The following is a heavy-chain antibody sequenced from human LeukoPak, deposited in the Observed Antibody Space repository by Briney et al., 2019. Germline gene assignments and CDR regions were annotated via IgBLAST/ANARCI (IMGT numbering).Heavy chain of an antibody. J-gene: IGHJ4*02. CDR1: GYTFTSYY. D-gene: IGHD3-22*01. CDR3: ARDLVRYYDSSGYYSLHY. V-gene: IGHV1-46*01. CDR2: INPSGGST. Sequence: GASVKVSCKASGYTFTSYYMHWARQAPGQGLEWMGIINPSGGSTSYAQKFQGRVTMTRDTSTSTVYMELSSLRSEDTAVYYCARDLVRYYDSSGYYSLHYWGQGTLVTVSS.